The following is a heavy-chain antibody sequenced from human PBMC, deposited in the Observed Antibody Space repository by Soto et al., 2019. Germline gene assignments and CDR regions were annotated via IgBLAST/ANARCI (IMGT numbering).Heavy chain of an antibody. D-gene: IGHD3-22*01. CDR1: GYTFSSYG. V-gene: IGHV1-18*01. CDR2: ISPYNDDT. CDR3: ARGGYYDSSGARNYHYYGMDV. Sequence: QAQLVQSGTEVKKPGASVKVSCKATGYTFSSYGITWVRQAPGQGLEWLGWISPYNDDTKYAQILRGRVTMTTDTSTRTAYMDMRSLRSDDTAVYYCARGGYYDSSGARNYHYYGMDVWGQGTTVTVSS. J-gene: IGHJ6*02.